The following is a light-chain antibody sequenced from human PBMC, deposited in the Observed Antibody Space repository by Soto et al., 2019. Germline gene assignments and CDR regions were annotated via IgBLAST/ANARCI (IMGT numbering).Light chain of an antibody. CDR2: GVS. CDR3: QHYGDSSWT. CDR1: QSVSSTL. V-gene: IGKV3-20*01. J-gene: IGKJ1*01. Sequence: ELVLTQSPVPLSLSSGERATLSCRASQSVSSTLLNWYQQKPGQAPSLLIYGVSSRATGIPDRFSGSGSGTDFTLTISRVEPEDFAVYFCQHYGDSSWTFGQGSRVDIK.